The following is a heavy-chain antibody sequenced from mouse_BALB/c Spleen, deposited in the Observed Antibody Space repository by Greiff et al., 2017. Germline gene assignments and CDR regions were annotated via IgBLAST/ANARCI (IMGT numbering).Heavy chain of an antibody. Sequence: QVQLQQPGAELVKPGASVKMSCKASGYTFTSYNMHWVKQTPGQGLEWIGAIYPGNGDTSYNQKFKGKATLTADKSSSTAYIQLSSLTSEDSAVYYCARGGYYDYHGFAYWGQGTLVTVSA. CDR1: GYTFTSYN. J-gene: IGHJ3*01. V-gene: IGHV1-12*01. CDR2: IYPGNGDT. CDR3: ARGGYYDYHGFAY. D-gene: IGHD2-4*01.